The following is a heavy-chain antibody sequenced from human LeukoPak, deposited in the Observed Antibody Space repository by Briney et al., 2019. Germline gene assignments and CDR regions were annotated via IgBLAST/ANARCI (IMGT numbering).Heavy chain of an antibody. Sequence: SETLSLTCAVYGGSFSGYYWSWIRQPPGKGLEWIGEINHSGSTNYNPSLKSRVTISVDTSKNQFSLKLSSVTAADTAVYYCVKRTDWGNWFDPWGQGTLVTVSS. CDR2: INHSGST. D-gene: IGHD7-27*01. CDR1: GGSFSGYY. J-gene: IGHJ5*02. CDR3: VKRTDWGNWFDP. V-gene: IGHV4-34*01.